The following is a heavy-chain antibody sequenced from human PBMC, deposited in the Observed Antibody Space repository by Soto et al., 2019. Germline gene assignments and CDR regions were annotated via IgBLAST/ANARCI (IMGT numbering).Heavy chain of an antibody. V-gene: IGHV3-48*01. J-gene: IGHJ3*02. D-gene: IGHD3-3*01. CDR1: GFTFSSYS. Sequence: EVQLVESGGGLVQPGGSLRLSCAASGFTFSSYSMNWVRQAPGKGLEWVSYISSSSSTIYYADSVKGRFTISRDNGNNSLYLHKNSLRGEDTAVYYWARDRGDYDYSPEANAFDIWGQGTMVTVSS. CDR3: ARDRGDYDYSPEANAFDI. CDR2: ISSSSSTI.